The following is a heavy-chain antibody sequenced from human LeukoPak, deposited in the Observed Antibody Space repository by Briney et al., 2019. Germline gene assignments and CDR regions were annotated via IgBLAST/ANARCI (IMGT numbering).Heavy chain of an antibody. CDR1: GFTLSSYG. D-gene: IGHD5-18*01. J-gene: IGHJ4*02. V-gene: IGHV3-33*01. Sequence: GGSLRLSCAASGFTLSSYGMHWVRQAPGKGLEWVAVIWYDGSNKDYADSVKGRFTISRDNSKNTLYLQMNSLRAEDTAVYYCARDRRGYSYGPSDYWGQGTLVTVSS. CDR3: ARDRRGYSYGPSDY. CDR2: IWYDGSNK.